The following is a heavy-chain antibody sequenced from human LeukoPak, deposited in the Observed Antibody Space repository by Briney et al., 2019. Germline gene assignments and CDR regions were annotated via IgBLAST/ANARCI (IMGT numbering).Heavy chain of an antibody. CDR2: INPNSGGT. CDR1: GYTFTGYY. J-gene: IGHJ5*02. CDR3: ATVPPVWGSYRTTQYNWFDP. Sequence: ASVKVSCKASGYTFTGYYMHWVRQAPGQGLEWMGWINPNSGGTNYAQKFQGRVTMTEDTSTDTAYMELSSLRSEDTAVYYCATVPPVWGSYRTTQYNWFDPWGQGTLVTVSS. D-gene: IGHD3-16*02. V-gene: IGHV1-2*02.